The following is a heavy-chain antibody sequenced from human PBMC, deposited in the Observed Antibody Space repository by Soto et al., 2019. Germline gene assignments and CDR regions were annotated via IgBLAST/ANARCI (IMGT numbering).Heavy chain of an antibody. CDR3: GRGGFSTNWRFDY. J-gene: IGHJ4*02. V-gene: IGHV3-33*01. CDR1: GFTFNDYA. CDR2: IWFDGATK. Sequence: QVQLVESGGGVVQPGRSLRLSCAASGFTFNDYAMHWVRQAPGKGLEWVASIWFDGATKYYADSVKGRFTISRDNSKNTVYLQMNSLRAEDSALYHCGRGGFSTNWRFDYWGQGTLVAVSS. D-gene: IGHD6-13*01.